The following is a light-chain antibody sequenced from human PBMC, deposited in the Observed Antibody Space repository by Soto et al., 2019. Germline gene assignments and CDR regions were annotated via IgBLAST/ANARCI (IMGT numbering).Light chain of an antibody. CDR2: AAS. CDR3: QQYNSYLWT. Sequence: DIQMTKSPSTLSASVGARVTITCRASQSISSWLAWYQQKPGKAPKLLIYAASSLQSGVPSRFSGSGSGTDFTLTISSLQPDEFATYYCQQYNSYLWTVGQGTKVDI. V-gene: IGKV1-5*01. CDR1: QSISSW. J-gene: IGKJ1*01.